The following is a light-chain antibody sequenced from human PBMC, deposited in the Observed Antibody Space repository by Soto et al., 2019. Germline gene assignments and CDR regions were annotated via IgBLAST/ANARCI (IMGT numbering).Light chain of an antibody. CDR1: SRDVGGYNY. CDR2: EVS. J-gene: IGLJ1*01. V-gene: IGLV2-14*01. CDR3: SSYTTSNNYV. Sequence: QSVLTQPASVSGSPGQSITISCTGTSRDVGGYNYVSWYQQHPGKAPKLMIYEVSDRPSGISNRFSGSKSGNTASLTISGLQADDEAYYYCSSYTTSNNYVFGTGTKVTVL.